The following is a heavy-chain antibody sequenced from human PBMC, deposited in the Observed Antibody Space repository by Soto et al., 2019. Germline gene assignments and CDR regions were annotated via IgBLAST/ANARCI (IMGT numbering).Heavy chain of an antibody. CDR3: ARLRGSYYSYFDY. Sequence: VASVKVSCKASGYTFTGYYMHWVRQAPGQGLEWMGWINPNSGGTNYAQKLQGRVTMTRDTSISTAYMELSRLRSDDTAVYYCARLRGSYYSYFDYWGQGTLVTVSS. CDR2: INPNSGGT. V-gene: IGHV1-2*02. CDR1: GYTFTGYY. D-gene: IGHD1-26*01. J-gene: IGHJ4*02.